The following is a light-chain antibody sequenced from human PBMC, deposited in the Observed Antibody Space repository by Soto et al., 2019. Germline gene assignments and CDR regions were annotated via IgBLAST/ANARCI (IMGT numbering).Light chain of an antibody. V-gene: IGKV1-39*01. J-gene: IGKJ4*01. CDR3: QQSYSTPLT. Sequence: DILMTQSPSSLSASVGDRVTITCRASQSSSSYLNWYQQKPGKAPKLLIYAASSLQSGVPSRFSGSGSGTDLTLTISSLQPEDFATYYCQQSYSTPLTFGGGTKVEIK. CDR2: AAS. CDR1: QSSSSY.